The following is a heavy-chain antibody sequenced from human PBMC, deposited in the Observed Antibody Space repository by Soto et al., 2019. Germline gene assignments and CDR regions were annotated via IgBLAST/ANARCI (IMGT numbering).Heavy chain of an antibody. Sequence: SETLSLTCTVSGGSIGTYYWSWIRQPPGKGLEWIGYIYYRGNTSYNPSLKSRVTISLDTSKNQFSLKLSSVTAADTAVYYCARVYGDCFDYWGQGTLVTVSS. CDR1: GGSIGTYY. D-gene: IGHD4-17*01. CDR2: IYYRGNT. V-gene: IGHV4-59*01. J-gene: IGHJ4*02. CDR3: ARVYGDCFDY.